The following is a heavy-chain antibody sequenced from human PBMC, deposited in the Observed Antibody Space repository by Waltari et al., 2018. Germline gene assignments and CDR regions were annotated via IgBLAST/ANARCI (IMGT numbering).Heavy chain of an antibody. CDR2: IWYDGSNK. Sequence: GMHWVRQAPGKGLEWVAVIWYDGSNKYYADSVKGRFTISRDNSKNTLYLQMNSLRAEDTAMYYCAKDGRYYYYYMDVWGKGTTVTVSS. CDR1: G. J-gene: IGHJ6*03. V-gene: IGHV3-33*06. CDR3: AKDGRYYYYYMDV.